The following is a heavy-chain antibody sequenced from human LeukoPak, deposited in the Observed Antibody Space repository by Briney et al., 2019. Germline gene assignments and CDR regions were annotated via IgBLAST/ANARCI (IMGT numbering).Heavy chain of an antibody. CDR1: GYTFNTYD. J-gene: IGHJ4*02. CDR3: ARGQIAAAGTDY. V-gene: IGHV1-8*01. D-gene: IGHD6-13*01. CDR2: MNPNSGNT. Sequence: GASVKVSCKASGYTFNTYDINWVRQAAGQGLEWMGWMNPNSGNTVYAQNFQDRITMTRNTSISTAYMELSSLRSEDTAVYYCARGQIAAAGTDYWGQGTLVTVSS.